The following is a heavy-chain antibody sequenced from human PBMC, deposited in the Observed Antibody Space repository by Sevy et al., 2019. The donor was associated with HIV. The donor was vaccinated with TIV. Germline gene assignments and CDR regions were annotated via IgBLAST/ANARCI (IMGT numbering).Heavy chain of an antibody. CDR2: INPSGGST. J-gene: IGHJ4*02. D-gene: IGHD2-15*01. CDR3: AGDSLPKLYCSGGSCYSRYFDY. Sequence: ASVKVSCKASGYTFTSYYMHWVRQAPGQGLEWMGIINPSGGSTSYAQKFQGRVTMTGDTSTGTVYMALGSLRSEDTAVYYCAGDSLPKLYCSGGSCYSRYFDYWGQGTLVTVSS. V-gene: IGHV1-46*01. CDR1: GYTFTSYY.